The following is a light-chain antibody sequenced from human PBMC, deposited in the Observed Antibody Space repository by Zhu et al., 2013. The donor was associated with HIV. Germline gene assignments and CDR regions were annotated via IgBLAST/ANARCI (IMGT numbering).Light chain of an antibody. CDR1: QTVNRGY. J-gene: IGKJ2*01. Sequence: EIVLTQSPVTLSLSPGERATLSCRASQTVNRGYLAWYQQKPGQPPRLLIYGASNRATGIPDRFSGSGSGTLFTLTITRLEPEDFAVYYCQQYGNSPPYTFGQGTKLEI. CDR3: QQYGNSPPYT. CDR2: GAS. V-gene: IGKV3-20*01.